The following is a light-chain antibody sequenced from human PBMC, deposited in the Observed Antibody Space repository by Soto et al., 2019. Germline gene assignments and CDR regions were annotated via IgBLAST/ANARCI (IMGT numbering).Light chain of an antibody. CDR2: GAS. CDR3: QQYGSSGT. CDR1: QNITTY. V-gene: IGKV1-39*01. Sequence: DIQMTQSPISLSASVGDRVASTCRASQNITTYVNWYQQKPGKAPNLLIYGASNLHSGVPDRFSGSGSGTDFTLTISRLEPEDFAVYYCQQYGSSGTFGQGTQVDIK. J-gene: IGKJ1*01.